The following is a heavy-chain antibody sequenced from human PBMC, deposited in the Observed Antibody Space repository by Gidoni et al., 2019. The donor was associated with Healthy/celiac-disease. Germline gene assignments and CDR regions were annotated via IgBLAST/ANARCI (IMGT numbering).Heavy chain of an antibody. Sequence: EVQLLESGGGLVQPGGSLRLSCAASGFTFGRYAMSWVRQAPGKGLELVSGISGRGGSTNYADSVKGRFTISRDNSKNTLYLQMNSLRAEDTAVYYCAKGSLTTVTTTLNFDYWGQGTLVTVSS. J-gene: IGHJ4*02. CDR1: GFTFGRYA. CDR2: ISGRGGST. D-gene: IGHD4-17*01. V-gene: IGHV3-23*01. CDR3: AKGSLTTVTTTLNFDY.